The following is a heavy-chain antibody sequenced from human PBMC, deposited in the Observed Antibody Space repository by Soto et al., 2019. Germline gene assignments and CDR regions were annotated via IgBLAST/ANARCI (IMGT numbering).Heavy chain of an antibody. J-gene: IGHJ6*02. CDR3: ARSATPSSGSYYPPSYYYYYGMDV. V-gene: IGHV4-34*01. D-gene: IGHD3-10*01. Sequence: SETLSLTCAVYGGSFSGYYWSWIRQPPGKGLEWIGEVNHSGSTNYNPSLKSRVTISVDTTKNQFSLKLSSVTAADTAVYYCARSATPSSGSYYPPSYYYYYGMDVWGQGTTVTVSS. CDR1: GGSFSGYY. CDR2: VNHSGST.